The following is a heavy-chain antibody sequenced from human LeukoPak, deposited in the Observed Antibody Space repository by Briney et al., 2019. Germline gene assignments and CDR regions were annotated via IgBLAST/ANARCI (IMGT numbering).Heavy chain of an antibody. V-gene: IGHV3-21*01. D-gene: IGHD3-22*01. Sequence: SGGSLTLSCAASGFTFSSYGINWARQAPGKGLEWVSSIISSSRYIYYAASVRGRFTISRDNAKNSLYLQMNSLRAEDTAVYYCARDSKRTYYYDNSGYPDAFDIWGQGTMVTVSS. CDR1: GFTFSSYG. CDR3: ARDSKRTYYYDNSGYPDAFDI. J-gene: IGHJ3*02. CDR2: IISSSRYI.